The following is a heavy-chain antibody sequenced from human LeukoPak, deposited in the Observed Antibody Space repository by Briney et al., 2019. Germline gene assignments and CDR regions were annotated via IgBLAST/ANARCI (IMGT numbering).Heavy chain of an antibody. D-gene: IGHD7-27*01. CDR2: INPNSGGT. CDR1: GGTFSSYA. V-gene: IGHV1-2*02. J-gene: IGHJ4*02. CDR3: ARDRSGDSEY. Sequence: GSSVKVSCKASGGTFSSYAISWVRQAPGQGLEWMGWINPNSGGTNYAQSFQGRVSMTMDTSISTAYMELSSLRSDDTAVYYCARDRSGDSEYWGQGTLVTVSS.